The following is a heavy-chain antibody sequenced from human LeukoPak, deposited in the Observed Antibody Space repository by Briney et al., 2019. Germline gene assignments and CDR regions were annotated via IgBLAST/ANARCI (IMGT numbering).Heavy chain of an antibody. CDR1: GGTFSSYA. CDR3: ARAPRTIFGVVYYYYYYMDV. CDR2: IIPIFGTA. V-gene: IGHV1-69*06. J-gene: IGHJ6*03. Sequence: ASVKVSCKASGGTFSSYAISWVRQAPGQGLEWRGGIIPIFGTANYAQKFQGRVTITADKSTSTAYMELSGLRSEDTAVYYCARAPRTIFGVVYYYYYYMDVWGKGTTVTVSS. D-gene: IGHD3-3*01.